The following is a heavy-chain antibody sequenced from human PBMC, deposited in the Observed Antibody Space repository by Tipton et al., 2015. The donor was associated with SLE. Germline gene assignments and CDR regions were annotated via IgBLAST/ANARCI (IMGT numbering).Heavy chain of an antibody. D-gene: IGHD3-10*01. V-gene: IGHV1-8*02. J-gene: IGHJ4*02. Sequence: QLVQSGAEGKKPGASVKVSCKASGYTFTGYHMHCVRQASGQGLEWMGWMNPYSGNTGYAHNFQGRVTMTSNTSISTTYMELSSLRFEDTAVYYCARSGWFRASDYWGQGTLATVSS. CDR3: ARSGWFRASDY. CDR2: MNPYSGNT. CDR1: GYTFTGYH.